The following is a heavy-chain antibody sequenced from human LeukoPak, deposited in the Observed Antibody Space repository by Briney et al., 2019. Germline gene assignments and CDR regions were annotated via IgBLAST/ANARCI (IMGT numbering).Heavy chain of an antibody. Sequence: PGGSLRLSCAASGFTFSNAWMSWVRQAPGKGLEWVGRIKSKTDGGTTDYAAPVKGRFTISRDDSKNTLYLQMNSLKTEDTAVYYCAKYCISADCYANWFGPWGQGTLVTVSS. CDR3: AKYCISADCYANWFGP. V-gene: IGHV3-15*05. J-gene: IGHJ5*02. CDR1: GFTFSNAW. D-gene: IGHD2-2*01. CDR2: IKSKTDGGTT.